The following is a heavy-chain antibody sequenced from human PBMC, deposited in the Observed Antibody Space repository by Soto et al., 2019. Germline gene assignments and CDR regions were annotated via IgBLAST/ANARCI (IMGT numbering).Heavy chain of an antibody. CDR2: IHYSGST. V-gene: IGHV4-59*11. J-gene: IGHJ5*02. CDR3: VRSYRSGWYNWFPP. Sequence: SETLSLTCTVSGASISSHYWSWVRQPPGKGLEWIGYIHYSGSTRYDPSLTSRVDISLDPSKEHFSLSLRSVTAADTATYYCVRSYRSGWYNWFPPLGPGTQVT. CDR1: GASISSHY. D-gene: IGHD6-19*01.